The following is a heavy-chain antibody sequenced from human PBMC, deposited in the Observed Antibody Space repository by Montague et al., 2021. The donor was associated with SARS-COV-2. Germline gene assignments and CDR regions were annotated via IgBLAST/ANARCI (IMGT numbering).Heavy chain of an antibody. CDR3: ARRTYDILTGYDWAMDD. D-gene: IGHD3-9*01. V-gene: IGHV2-70*11. Sequence: PALVKPTQTLTLTCTFSGFSRSTSGMCVSWIRQPPGKALEWLARIDWDDDKYYSTPLKTRLTISKDTSKNQVVLTMTNMDPVDTATYYCARRTYDILTGYDWAMDDWGQGTTVTVSS. CDR2: IDWDDDK. J-gene: IGHJ6*02. CDR1: GFSRSTSGMC.